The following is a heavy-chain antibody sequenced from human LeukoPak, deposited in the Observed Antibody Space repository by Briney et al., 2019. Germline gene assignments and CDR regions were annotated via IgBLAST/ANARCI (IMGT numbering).Heavy chain of an antibody. Sequence: ASVKVSCKASGYTFTGFYMHWVRQAPGQGLEWMGWISGYNGNTNNAHKFQARVTMTTDTSTSTAYMELRSLRSDDTAVYYCARDSSSVPSTWYYWGQGTLVTVSS. V-gene: IGHV1-18*04. CDR1: GYTFTGFY. J-gene: IGHJ4*02. D-gene: IGHD2-15*01. CDR3: ARDSSSVPSTWYY. CDR2: ISGYNGNT.